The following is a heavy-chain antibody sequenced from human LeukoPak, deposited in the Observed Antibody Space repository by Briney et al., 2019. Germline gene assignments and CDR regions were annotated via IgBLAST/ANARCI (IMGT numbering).Heavy chain of an antibody. V-gene: IGHV1-2*02. D-gene: IGHD3-10*01. CDR1: GYTFTGYQ. Sequence: GASVKVSCKASGYTFTGYQMHWVRQAPGQGLEWMGWINPNSGGTNYAQKFQGRVTMTRDTSISTAYMELSRLRSDDTAVYYCARGSLWFGESYFDYWGQGTLVTVSS. CDR2: INPNSGGT. J-gene: IGHJ4*02. CDR3: ARGSLWFGESYFDY.